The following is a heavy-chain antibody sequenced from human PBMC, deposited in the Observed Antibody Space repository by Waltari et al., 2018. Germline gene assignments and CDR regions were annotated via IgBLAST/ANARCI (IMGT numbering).Heavy chain of an antibody. V-gene: IGHV1-69*05. D-gene: IGHD1-1*01. Sequence: QVQLVQSGAEVKKPGSSVKVSCKASGGTFSSYAISWVRQAPGQGLEWMGRSIPIFGTSNYAQMFQGRVTITTDESTRTAYMELSILRSEDTAVYYCSTKRGLQHGYFDYWGQGTLFTVSS. CDR1: GGTFSSYA. CDR3: STKRGLQHGYFDY. CDR2: SIPIFGTS. J-gene: IGHJ4*02.